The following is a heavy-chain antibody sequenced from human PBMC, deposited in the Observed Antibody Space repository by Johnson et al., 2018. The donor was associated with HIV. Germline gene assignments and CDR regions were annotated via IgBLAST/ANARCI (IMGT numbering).Heavy chain of an antibody. V-gene: IGHV3-30-3*01. CDR3: ARNSGNGLVLRGDAFDM. D-gene: IGHD2-8*01. CDR2: ISYDGSIK. J-gene: IGHJ3*02. CDR1: GFTFSSSA. Sequence: QMLLVESGGGVVQPGKSLRLSCAASGFTFSSSAMHWVRQAPGQGLQWVALISYDGSIKYLADSVKGRFTISRDNSKNTLHLQMNSLRPEDTAVYYCARNSGNGLVLRGDAFDMWGQGTMVTVSS.